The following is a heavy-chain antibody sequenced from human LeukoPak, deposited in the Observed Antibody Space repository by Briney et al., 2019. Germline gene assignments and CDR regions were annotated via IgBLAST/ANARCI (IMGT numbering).Heavy chain of an antibody. J-gene: IGHJ4*02. D-gene: IGHD2-2*01. V-gene: IGHV3-23*01. CDR3: AKDKSCSTVSCYVGY. CDR1: GFTFSTYG. Sequence: GGSLRLSCAASGFTFSTYGMSWVRQAPGKGLEWVSGISGSGGSTYYADSVKGRFTISRDNSKNTLYLQMNSLRAEDTAVYYCAKDKSCSTVSCYVGYWGQGTLVTVSS. CDR2: ISGSGGST.